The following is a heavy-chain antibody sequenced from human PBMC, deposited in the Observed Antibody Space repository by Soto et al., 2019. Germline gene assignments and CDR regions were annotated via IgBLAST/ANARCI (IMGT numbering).Heavy chain of an antibody. CDR1: GFTFSSYS. CDR3: ARDLFSRAVAGNDAFDI. J-gene: IGHJ3*02. V-gene: IGHV3-21*01. D-gene: IGHD6-19*01. Sequence: GGSLRLSCAASGFTFSSYSMNWVRQAPGKGLEWVSSISSSSSYIYYADSVKGRFTISRDNAKNSLYLQMNSLRAEDTAVYYCARDLFSRAVAGNDAFDIWGQGTMVTVSS. CDR2: ISSSSSYI.